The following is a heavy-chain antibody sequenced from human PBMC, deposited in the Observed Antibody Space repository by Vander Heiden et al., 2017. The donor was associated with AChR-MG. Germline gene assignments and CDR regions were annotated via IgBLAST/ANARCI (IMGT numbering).Heavy chain of an antibody. CDR2: IYPGDSDT. CDR1: GYIFVNYW. V-gene: IGHV5-51*03. D-gene: IGHD3-10*01. CDR3: ARLRASDYFDY. J-gene: IGHJ4*02. Sequence: EVQLEQSGAEVKKPGESLKNSCKGSGYIFVNYWIGWVRQMPGQGLEWMGSIYPGDSDTRYSPSFQGQVTLTVDKSITTAYLQWSSLKASDSGIYFCARLRASDYFDYWGQGNLVTVSS.